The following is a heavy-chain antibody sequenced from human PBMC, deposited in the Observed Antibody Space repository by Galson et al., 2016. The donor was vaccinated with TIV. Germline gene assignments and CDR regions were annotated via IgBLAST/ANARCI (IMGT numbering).Heavy chain of an antibody. CDR1: GGSVITKSYY. D-gene: IGHD3-22*01. J-gene: IGHJ5*02. Sequence: SETLSPTCIVSGGSVITKSYYWGWIRQPPGKGLEWIGIVYDNGNAYYNPSLKSRVTISVDTSKNPFSLKLTSVTAADTAVYYCAGERTPPGPDNDTWFDPWGHGILVTVSS. CDR3: AGERTPPGPDNDTWFDP. CDR2: VYDNGNA. V-gene: IGHV4-39*07.